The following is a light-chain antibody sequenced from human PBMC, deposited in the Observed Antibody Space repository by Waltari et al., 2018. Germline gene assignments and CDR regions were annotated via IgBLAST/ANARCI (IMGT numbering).Light chain of an antibody. CDR3: QQHLNTFPPT. CDR1: QDIRNY. J-gene: IGKJ3*01. Sequence: DIQMTQSPSSLSASVGGRVTITCQASQDIRNYVNWYQQKPGKAPQFLIYDVSNLENGVPSRFSGSGSGTNFSFTISSLQPEDVATYYCQQHLNTFPPTFGPGTKVNIK. CDR2: DVS. V-gene: IGKV1-33*01.